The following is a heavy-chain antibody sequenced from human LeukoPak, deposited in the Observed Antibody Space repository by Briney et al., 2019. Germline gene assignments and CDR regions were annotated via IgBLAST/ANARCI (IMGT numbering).Heavy chain of an antibody. D-gene: IGHD3-22*01. CDR3: ARADSSDYEGWFDP. V-gene: IGHV4-4*07. Sequence: SQTLSLTCTVSGGSLSSYYASWVRHPAGKGLEWIGRIYSSGNTNYNPSLKRRFTISVDTAKNQFSLKLSSVNAADTAVYSCARADSSDYEGWFDPWGQGTLVTVSS. CDR1: GGSLSSYY. CDR2: IYSSGNT. J-gene: IGHJ5*02.